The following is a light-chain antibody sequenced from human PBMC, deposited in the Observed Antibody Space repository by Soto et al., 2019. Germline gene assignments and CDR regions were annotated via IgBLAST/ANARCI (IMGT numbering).Light chain of an antibody. J-gene: IGLJ2*01. V-gene: IGLV1-44*01. Sequence: QSVLTQPPSASGTXXQRVTXSCSGSSSNIGSNTVNWYQQLPGTAPKLLIYTNNQRPSGVPDRFSGSKSGTSASLAISGLQSEDEADYYCAAWDDSLSVVFGGGTKLTVL. CDR1: SSNIGSNT. CDR2: TNN. CDR3: AAWDDSLSVV.